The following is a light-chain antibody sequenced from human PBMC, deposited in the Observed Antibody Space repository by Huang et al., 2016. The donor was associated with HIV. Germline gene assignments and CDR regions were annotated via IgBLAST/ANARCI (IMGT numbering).Light chain of an antibody. J-gene: IGKJ5*01. Sequence: EIVLTQSPATLSLSPGERATLSCRASQSVSSYLAWYQQKPGQAPRLLIYDASNRATGIPARFSGSGSGTYLTLTIISLEPEDFAVYYCQQRSNWPPSTFGQGTRLEIK. CDR3: QQRSNWPPST. CDR1: QSVSSY. V-gene: IGKV3-11*01. CDR2: DAS.